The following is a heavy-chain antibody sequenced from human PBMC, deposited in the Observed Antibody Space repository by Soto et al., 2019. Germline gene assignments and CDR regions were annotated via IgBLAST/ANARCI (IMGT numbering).Heavy chain of an antibody. D-gene: IGHD3-9*01. V-gene: IGHV1-8*01. Sequence: ASVKVSCKASGYTFTSYDINWVRQATGQGLEWMGWMNPNSGNTGYAQKFQGRVTMTRNTSISTAYMELSSLRSEDTAVYYCARVVREEVILTGYYYYYGMDVWGQGTTVTVYS. CDR1: GYTFTSYD. CDR2: MNPNSGNT. CDR3: ARVVREEVILTGYYYYYGMDV. J-gene: IGHJ6*02.